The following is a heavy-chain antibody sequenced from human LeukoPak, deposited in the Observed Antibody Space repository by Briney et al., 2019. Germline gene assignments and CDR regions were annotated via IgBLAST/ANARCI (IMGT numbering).Heavy chain of an antibody. CDR3: ATALRWPKYHYYGMDV. D-gene: IGHD4-23*01. V-gene: IGHV4-59*12. Sequence: SETLSLTCTVSGGSISSYYWSWIRQPPGKGLEWIGYIYYSGSTNYNPSLKSRVTISVDTSKNQFSLKLSSVTAADTAVYYCATALRWPKYHYYGMDVWGQGTTVTVSS. CDR1: GGSISSYY. J-gene: IGHJ6*02. CDR2: IYYSGST.